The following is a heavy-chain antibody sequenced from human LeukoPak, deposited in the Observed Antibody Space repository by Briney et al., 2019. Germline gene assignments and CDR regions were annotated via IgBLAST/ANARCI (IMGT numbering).Heavy chain of an antibody. CDR1: GFTLSSYW. CDR2: NKEDGTDK. CDR3: VRDRGSYHFDL. V-gene: IGHV3-7*01. D-gene: IGHD3-10*01. J-gene: IGHJ4*02. Sequence: GGSLRLSCAASGFTLSSYWMTWIRQAPGKGLEWVANNKEDGTDKYYLDSLKGRFTISGDNTKNSLFLQLNSLRAEDTAVYYCVRDRGSYHFDLWGQGTLVTVSS.